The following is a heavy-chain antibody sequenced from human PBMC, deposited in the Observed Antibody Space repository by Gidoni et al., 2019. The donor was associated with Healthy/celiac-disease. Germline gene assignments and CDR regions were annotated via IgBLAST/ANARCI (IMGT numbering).Heavy chain of an antibody. CDR2: IYSGGST. CDR3: ARGMGGVATTLDY. V-gene: IGHV3-53*04. D-gene: IGHD5-12*01. Sequence: EVQLVESGGGLVQPGGSLSRSCAASGLTVSSNYMSWVRQAPGKGLEWVSVIYSGGSTYYAASVKGRFTISRHNSKNTLYLQMNHLRAEDPAVYYCARGMGGVATTLDYGGQGTLVTVSS. J-gene: IGHJ4*02. CDR1: GLTVSSNY.